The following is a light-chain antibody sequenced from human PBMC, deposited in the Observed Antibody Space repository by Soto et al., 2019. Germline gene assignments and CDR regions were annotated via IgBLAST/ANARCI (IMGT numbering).Light chain of an antibody. V-gene: IGLV2-8*01. CDR1: SSDVGGYNY. CDR2: EVS. J-gene: IGLJ1*01. Sequence: QSVLTQPPSASGSPGQSVTISCTGTSSDVGGYNYVSWYQQHPGKAPKLMIYEVSKRPSGVPDCFSGSKSGNTASLTVSGLQAEDEADYYCSSYAGSNNVFGTGTKLTVL. CDR3: SSYAGSNNV.